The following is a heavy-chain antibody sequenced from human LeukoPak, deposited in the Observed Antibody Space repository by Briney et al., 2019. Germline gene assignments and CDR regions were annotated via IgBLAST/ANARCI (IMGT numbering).Heavy chain of an antibody. D-gene: IGHD3-10*01. CDR1: GGSISSGGYY. CDR3: ARAMVRGVLDY. V-gene: IGHV4-30-2*01. Sequence: SETPSLTCTVSGGSISSGGYYWSWIRQPPGKGLEWIGYIYHSGSTYYNPSLKSRVTISVDRSKNQFSLKLSSVTAADTAVYYCARAMVRGVLDYWGQGTLVTVSS. CDR2: IYHSGST. J-gene: IGHJ4*02.